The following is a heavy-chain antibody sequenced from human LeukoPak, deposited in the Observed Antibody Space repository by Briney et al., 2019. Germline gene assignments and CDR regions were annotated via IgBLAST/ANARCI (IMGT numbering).Heavy chain of an antibody. CDR3: ARGAIDSSGYRFDY. J-gene: IGHJ4*02. CDR2: ICTAGDT. V-gene: IGHV3-13*01. D-gene: IGHD3-22*01. CDR1: GFTFSSYD. Sequence: GGSLRLSCAASGFTFSSYDMHWVRQAAGKGLEWVSAICTAGDTYYPGSVKGRFTISRENAKNSLYLQMNSLRAGDTAVYYCARGAIDSSGYRFDYWGQGTLVTVSS.